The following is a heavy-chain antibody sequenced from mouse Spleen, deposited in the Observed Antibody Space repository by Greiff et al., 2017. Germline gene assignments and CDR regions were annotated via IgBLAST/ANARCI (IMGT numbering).Heavy chain of an antibody. CDR2: IDPENGDT. D-gene: IGHD1-1*01. CDR3: TTDGSSYGFAY. V-gene: IGHV14-4*01. J-gene: IGHJ3*01. Sequence: EVQVVESGAELVRPGASVKLSCTASGFNIKDDYMHWVKQRPEQGLEWIGWIDPENGDTEYASKFQGKATITADTSSNTAYLQLSSLTSEDTAVYYCTTDGSSYGFAYWGQGTLVTVSA. CDR1: GFNIKDDY.